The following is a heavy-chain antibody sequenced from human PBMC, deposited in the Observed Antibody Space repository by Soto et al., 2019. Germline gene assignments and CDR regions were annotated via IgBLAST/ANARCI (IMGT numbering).Heavy chain of an antibody. D-gene: IGHD3-16*01. CDR2: ISVSGGST. CDR1: LSSYA. Sequence: EVHLLESGGGLVQPGGSLRLSCAVSLSSYAMTWVRQAPGKGLEWVAGISVSGGSTNYAVSMKGRFTISRDNDKNTVYLQMNSLRAEDTAVYYCAKGDLFVGGTIYGMDVWGQGTTVTVSS. J-gene: IGHJ6*02. CDR3: AKGDLFVGGTIYGMDV. V-gene: IGHV3-23*01.